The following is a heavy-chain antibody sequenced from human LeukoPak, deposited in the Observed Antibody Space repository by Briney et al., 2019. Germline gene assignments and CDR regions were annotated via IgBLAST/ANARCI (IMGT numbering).Heavy chain of an antibody. J-gene: IGHJ4*02. Sequence: GGSLRLSCAASGFTFSSYGMSWVRQAPGKGLEWVSGVSDSGGSIYYAQSVKGRFTISRDNSKNTLYLQMNSLRAEDTAVYYCAKDLKQLANFDYWGQGTLVTVSS. CDR1: GFTFSSYG. D-gene: IGHD6-6*01. V-gene: IGHV3-23*01. CDR3: AKDLKQLANFDY. CDR2: VSDSGGSI.